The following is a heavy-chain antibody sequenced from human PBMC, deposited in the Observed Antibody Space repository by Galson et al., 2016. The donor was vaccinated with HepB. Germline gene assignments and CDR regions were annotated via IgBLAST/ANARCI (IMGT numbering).Heavy chain of an antibody. CDR1: GFTFSSNA. Sequence: SLRLSCAASGFTFSSNAMHWVRQAPGKGLEWVAVISYDGSNTYYADSVKGRFTISRDNSKNTLYLKMNSRRAEDTAVYYCSKPACSSTSGYQDWFDPWGQGTLVTVSS. CDR3: SKPACSSTSGYQDWFDP. V-gene: IGHV3-30*18. J-gene: IGHJ5*02. CDR2: ISYDGSNT. D-gene: IGHD2-2*01.